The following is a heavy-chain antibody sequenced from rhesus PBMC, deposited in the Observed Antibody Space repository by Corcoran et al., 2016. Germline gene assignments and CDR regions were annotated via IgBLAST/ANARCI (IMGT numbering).Heavy chain of an antibody. CDR1: GGSSRGNY. CDR2: VSGSGGNT. J-gene: IGHJ4*01. CDR3: VREAPGYWTSTIQTYDY. D-gene: IGHD2-27*01. V-gene: IGHV4-173*01. Sequence: QLQLQESGPGLVQPSETLSLTCSVSGGSSRGNYRTGSRRFPGKGLEWFGRVSGSGGNTDYNPSRKSRVSISTDTSKNQFSLRLTSVTAADTAVYYCVREAPGYWTSTIQTYDYWGQGALVTVSS.